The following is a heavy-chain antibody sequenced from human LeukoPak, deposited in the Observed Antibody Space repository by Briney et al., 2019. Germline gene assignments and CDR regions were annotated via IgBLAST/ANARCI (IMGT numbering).Heavy chain of an antibody. Sequence: SETLSLTCTFSGDSIRSYYWSWIRQPPGKGLEWLGYIYYSGTTNYNPSLKSRLTMSLDTSKEQLSLRLTSVTAADTAVYYCARHLRSFPDCWGQGTLVTVSS. J-gene: IGHJ4*02. CDR2: IYYSGTT. D-gene: IGHD3-3*02. CDR3: ARHLRSFPDC. CDR1: GDSIRSYY. V-gene: IGHV4-59*08.